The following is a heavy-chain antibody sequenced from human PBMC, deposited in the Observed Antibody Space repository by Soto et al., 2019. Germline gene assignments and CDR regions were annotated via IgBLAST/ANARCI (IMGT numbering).Heavy chain of an antibody. V-gene: IGHV3-74*01. Sequence: EVQLVESGGGLVQPGGSLRLSCAASGFTFSSYWMHWVRQAPGKGLVWVSRIHRDGSNTNYADSVKGRFTISRDNAKNTLYLQMNSLRAEDTAVYYCAREQATRTDWDYWGQGTLVTVSS. CDR1: GFTFSSYW. CDR2: IHRDGSNT. CDR3: AREQATRTDWDY. D-gene: IGHD2-21*01. J-gene: IGHJ4*02.